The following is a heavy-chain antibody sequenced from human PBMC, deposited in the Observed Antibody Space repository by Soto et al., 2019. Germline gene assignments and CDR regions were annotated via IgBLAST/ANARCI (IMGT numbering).Heavy chain of an antibody. Sequence: SETLSLTCAVYGGSFSGYYWSWIRQPPGKWLEWIGEINHSGSTNYNPSLKSRVTISVDTSKNQFSLKLSSVTAADTAVYYCARGWEATFRVVPFPRNYGMDVWCQGXTVTVYS. D-gene: IGHD3-3*01. CDR3: ARGWEATFRVVPFPRNYGMDV. CDR1: GGSFSGYY. J-gene: IGHJ6*02. V-gene: IGHV4-34*01. CDR2: INHSGST.